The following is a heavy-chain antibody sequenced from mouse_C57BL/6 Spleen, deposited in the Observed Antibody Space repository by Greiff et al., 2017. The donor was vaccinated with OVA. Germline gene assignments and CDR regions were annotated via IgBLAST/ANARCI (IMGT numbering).Heavy chain of an antibody. CDR1: GYTFTSYW. V-gene: IGHV1-64*01. CDR3: ARGGGNFDY. CDR2: IHPNSGST. J-gene: IGHJ2*01. Sequence: VKLQQPGAEPVKPGASVTLSCKASGYTFTSYWMHWVKQRPGQGLEWIGMIHPNSGSTNYNEKFKSKATLTVDKSSSTAYMQLSSLTSEDSAVXYCARGGGNFDYWGQGTTLTVSS.